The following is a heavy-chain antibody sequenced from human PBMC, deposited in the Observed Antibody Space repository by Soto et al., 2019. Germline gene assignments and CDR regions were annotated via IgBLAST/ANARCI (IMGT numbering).Heavy chain of an antibody. CDR3: ARGRSITGTLRGYYMDV. J-gene: IGHJ6*03. CDR1: GYTFTSYD. V-gene: IGHV1-8*01. CDR2: MNPNSGNT. D-gene: IGHD1-7*01. Sequence: ASVKVSCKASGYTFTSYDINWVRQATGQGLEWMGWMNPNSGNTGYAQKFQGRVTMTRNTSISTAYMELSSLRSEDTAVYYCARGRSITGTLRGYYMDVWGKGTTVTVSS.